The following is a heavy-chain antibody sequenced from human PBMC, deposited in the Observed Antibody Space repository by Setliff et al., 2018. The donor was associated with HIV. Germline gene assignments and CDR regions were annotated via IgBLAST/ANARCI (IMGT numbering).Heavy chain of an antibody. Sequence: ASVKVSCKASGYTFTGHYLHWVRQAPGQGLEWLGWVNPNSGDAIYAQNFQGRVTMTRDTSINAAYMELRGLRSDDTAVYYCARNFGLSPSGKYYYYYGMDIWGQGTKVTVSS. CDR2: VNPNSGDA. CDR3: ARNFGLSPSGKYYYYYGMDI. J-gene: IGHJ6*02. CDR1: GYTFTGHY. D-gene: IGHD3-10*01. V-gene: IGHV1-2*02.